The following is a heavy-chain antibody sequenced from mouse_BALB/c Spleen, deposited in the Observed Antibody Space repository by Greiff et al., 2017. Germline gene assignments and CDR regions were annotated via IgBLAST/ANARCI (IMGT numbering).Heavy chain of an antibody. J-gene: IGHJ4*01. Sequence: QVQLQQSGPDLVAPSQSLSITCTVSGFSLTSYGVHWVRQPPGKGLEWLVVIWSDGSTTYNSALKSRLSISKDNSKSQVFLKMNSLQTDDTAMYYCARHEGEAYYAMDYWGQGTSVTVSS. V-gene: IGHV2-6-2*01. CDR1: GFSLTSYG. CDR2: IWSDGST. CDR3: ARHEGEAYYAMDY.